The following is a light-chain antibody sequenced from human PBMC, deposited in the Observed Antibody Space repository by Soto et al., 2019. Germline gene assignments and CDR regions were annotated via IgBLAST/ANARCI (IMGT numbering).Light chain of an antibody. CDR1: HSVSSN. CDR3: QQYNNWPPWK. CDR2: GAS. V-gene: IGKV3-15*01. J-gene: IGKJ1*01. Sequence: EIVITQSPATLSVSPGERATLSCRASHSVSSNLAWYQQKPGQAPRLLIYGASTRATGIPARFSGSGAGTEFTLTISSLQSEDFAVYYCQQYNNWPPWKFGQGRKV.